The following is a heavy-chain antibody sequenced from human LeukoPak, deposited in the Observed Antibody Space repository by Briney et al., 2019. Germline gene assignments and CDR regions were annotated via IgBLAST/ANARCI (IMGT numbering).Heavy chain of an antibody. D-gene: IGHD3-22*01. CDR1: GYTFTSYD. CDR3: ARGPLLNYYDSSSLDY. CDR2: MNPNSGNT. Sequence: GASVKVSCKASGYTFTSYDINWVRQATGQGLEWMGWMNPNSGNTGYAQKFQGRVTMTRNTSISTAYMELGSLRSEDTAVYYCARGPLLNYYDSSSLDYWGQGTLVTVSS. J-gene: IGHJ4*02. V-gene: IGHV1-8*01.